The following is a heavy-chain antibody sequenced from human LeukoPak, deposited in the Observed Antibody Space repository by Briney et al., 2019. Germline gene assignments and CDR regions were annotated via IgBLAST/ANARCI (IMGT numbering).Heavy chain of an antibody. CDR1: GFTVSSNY. D-gene: IGHD1-26*01. CDR2: INHSGST. J-gene: IGHJ4*02. V-gene: IGHV4-34*01. CDR3: ARGCCGSYGAKRTLFDY. Sequence: AGGSLRLSCAASGFTVSSNYMSWIRQPPGKGLEWIGEINHSGSTNYNPSLKSRVTISVDTSKNQFSLKLSSVTAADTAVYYCARGCCGSYGAKRTLFDYWGQGTLVTVSS.